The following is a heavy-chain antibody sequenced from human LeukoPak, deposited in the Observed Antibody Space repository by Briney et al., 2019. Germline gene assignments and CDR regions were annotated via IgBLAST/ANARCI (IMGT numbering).Heavy chain of an antibody. CDR3: ARDASYIDY. J-gene: IGHJ4*02. CDR1: GYSFPMYW. V-gene: IGHV5-51*01. CDR2: IYPGDSET. Sequence: GEFLKTSRKGSGYSFPMYWIAGGRQMPGKGVEWMGSIYPGDSETRYSPFFQGQVTISADKSITTAYLQWSSLQASDTAIYDCARDASYIDYWGQGTLVTVSS.